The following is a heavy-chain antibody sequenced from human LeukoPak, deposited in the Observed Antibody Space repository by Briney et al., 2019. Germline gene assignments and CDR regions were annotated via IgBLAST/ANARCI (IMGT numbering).Heavy chain of an antibody. Sequence: PGRSLRLSCAASGFTFSYHAMHWVRQAPGKGLEWVAVISYGGSNKFYADSVKGRFSISRDNSKNTLYLQMNSLRPEDTAVYYCARDSASSAWYRGPGYWGQGTLVTVSS. CDR1: GFTFSYHA. CDR3: ARDSASSAWYRGPGY. J-gene: IGHJ4*02. D-gene: IGHD6-19*01. CDR2: ISYGGSNK. V-gene: IGHV3-30-3*01.